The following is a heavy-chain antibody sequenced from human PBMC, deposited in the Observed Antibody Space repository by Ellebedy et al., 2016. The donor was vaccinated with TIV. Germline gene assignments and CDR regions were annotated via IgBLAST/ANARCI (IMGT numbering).Heavy chain of an antibody. CDR3: PRAPLTLSGSYSSYGMDV. CDR2: FDPEDGET. V-gene: IGHV1-24*01. CDR1: GYTLTELS. Sequence: AASVKVSCKVSGYTLTELSMHWVRQAPGKGLEWMGGFDPEDGETIYAQKFQGRVTMTEDTSTDTAYMELSSLRSEDTAVYYCPRAPLTLSGSYSSYGMDVWGQGTTVTVSS. J-gene: IGHJ6*02. D-gene: IGHD1-26*01.